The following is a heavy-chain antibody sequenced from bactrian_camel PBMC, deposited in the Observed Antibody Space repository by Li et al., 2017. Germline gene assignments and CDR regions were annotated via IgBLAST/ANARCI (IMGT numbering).Heavy chain of an antibody. CDR2: ISSDGTL. CDR3: AADPSRELWVGYPPYKY. V-gene: IGHV3S63*01. J-gene: IGHJ4*01. Sequence: HVQPVESGGDSMQAGGSLRLSCSASGITFDESDFGWYRQAPGRECELVSYISSDGTLFYADSVKGRFTISRDNAKNTVTLQMNSLKSEDTAVYYCAADPSRELWVGYPPYKYWGQGTQVTVS. CDR1: GITFDESD. D-gene: IGHD5*01.